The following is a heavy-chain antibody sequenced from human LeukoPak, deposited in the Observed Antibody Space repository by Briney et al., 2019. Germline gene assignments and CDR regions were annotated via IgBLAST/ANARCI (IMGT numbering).Heavy chain of an antibody. Sequence: ASVKVSCNASGYTFTSYAMHWVRQAPGQRLEWMGWINAGNGNTKYSQKFQGRVTITRDTSASTAYMELSSLRSEDTAVYYCARPRYYYGSGSSSYYFDYWGQGTLVTVSS. CDR3: ARPRYYYGSGSSSYYFDY. V-gene: IGHV1-3*01. CDR2: INAGNGNT. CDR1: GYTFTSYA. J-gene: IGHJ4*02. D-gene: IGHD3-10*01.